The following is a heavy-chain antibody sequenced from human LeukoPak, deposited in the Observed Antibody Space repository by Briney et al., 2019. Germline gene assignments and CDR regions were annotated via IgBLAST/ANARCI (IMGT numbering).Heavy chain of an antibody. D-gene: IGHD5-24*01. V-gene: IGHV3-7*03. CDR3: AKDHADGWYYFDY. CDR1: GFTFSTYW. Sequence: PGGSLRLSCAASGFTFSTYWMTWVRQAPGKGLEWVASISSDGSGKYYMDSVKGRFTISRDNAKNSLFLQMNSLRAEDTAVYYCAKDHADGWYYFDYWGQGTLVTVSS. J-gene: IGHJ4*02. CDR2: ISSDGSGK.